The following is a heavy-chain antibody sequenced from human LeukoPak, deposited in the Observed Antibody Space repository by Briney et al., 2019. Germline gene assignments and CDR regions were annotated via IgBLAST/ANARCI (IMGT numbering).Heavy chain of an antibody. CDR2: INHSGST. Sequence: SETLSLTCPVSGSSITNSSYYWSWIRQPPGKGLEWVGEINHSGSTNYNPSLKSRVTISVDTSKNQFSLKLSSVTAADTAVYYCARQPRVRYGSGSYIGQGFDYWGQGTLVTVSS. CDR3: ARQPRVRYGSGSYIGQGFDY. J-gene: IGHJ4*02. D-gene: IGHD3-10*01. V-gene: IGHV4-39*01. CDR1: GSSITNSSYY.